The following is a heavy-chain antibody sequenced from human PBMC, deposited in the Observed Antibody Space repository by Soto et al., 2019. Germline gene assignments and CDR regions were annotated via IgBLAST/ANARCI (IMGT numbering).Heavy chain of an antibody. J-gene: IGHJ6*02. CDR3: ARTDCSSTSCYNYYYYGMDV. CDR2: INPGNGDT. Sequence: ASVKVSCKTSGYSFTKYGLHWVRQAPGQRLELMGWINPGNGDTKYSQKFQGRVTITRDTSATTAYMELSSLRSEGSAVFYCARTDCSSTSCYNYYYYGMDVWGQGTTVTVSS. D-gene: IGHD2-2*01. CDR1: GYSFTKYG. V-gene: IGHV1-3*01.